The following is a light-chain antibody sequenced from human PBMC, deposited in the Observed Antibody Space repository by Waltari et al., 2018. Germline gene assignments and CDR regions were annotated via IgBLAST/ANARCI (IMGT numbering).Light chain of an antibody. CDR3: YSTTDNNLGV. J-gene: IGLJ1*01. CDR2: QDS. CDR1: MPQKKY. V-gene: IGLV3-27*01. Sequence: SSELTQPSSVSVSPGQTARITCSGDMPQKKYTRWFQQKPGQAPVLVLYQDSARPSGIPERFSGSSSGTTVTLTISGAQVEDEADYYCYSTTDNNLGVFGPGTRVTVL.